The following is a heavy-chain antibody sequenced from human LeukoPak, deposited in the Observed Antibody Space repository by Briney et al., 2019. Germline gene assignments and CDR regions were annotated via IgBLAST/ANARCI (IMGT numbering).Heavy chain of an antibody. Sequence: GASVKVSCKASGYTFTGYYMHWVRQAPGQGLEWMGWINPNSGGTNYAQKLQGRVTMTRDTSISTAYMELSRLRSDDTAVYYCARDYRITMVRGVIGYWGQGTLVTVSS. CDR2: INPNSGGT. CDR3: ARDYRITMVRGVIGY. CDR1: GYTFTGYY. J-gene: IGHJ4*02. V-gene: IGHV1-2*02. D-gene: IGHD3-10*01.